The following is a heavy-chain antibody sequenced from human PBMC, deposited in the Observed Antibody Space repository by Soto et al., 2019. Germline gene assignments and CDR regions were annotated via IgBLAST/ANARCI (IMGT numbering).Heavy chain of an antibody. V-gene: IGHV1-24*01. D-gene: IGHD3-22*01. CDR2: FDPEDGET. J-gene: IGHJ1*01. CDR1: GYTLTELS. CDR3: ATSSHIRSPYYYDSSGYYYFQH. Sequence: ASVKVSCKVSGYTLTELSMHWVRQAPGKGLEWMGGFDPEDGETIYAQKFQGRVTMTEDTSTDTAYMELSSLRSEDTAVYYCATSSHIRSPYYYDSSGYYYFQHWGQGTLVTVS.